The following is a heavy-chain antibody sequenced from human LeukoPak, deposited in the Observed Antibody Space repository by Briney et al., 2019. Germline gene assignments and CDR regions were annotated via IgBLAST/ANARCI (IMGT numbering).Heavy chain of an antibody. CDR1: GYTLTELS. D-gene: IGHD3-22*01. J-gene: IGHJ4*02. CDR3: ATISRYYDSTLFDY. Sequence: GASVKVSCKVSGYTLTELSMHWVRRAPGKGLEWMGGFDPEDGETIYAQKFQGRVTMTEDTSTDTAYMELSSLRSEDTAVYYCATISRYYDSTLFDYWGQGTLVTVSS. V-gene: IGHV1-24*01. CDR2: FDPEDGET.